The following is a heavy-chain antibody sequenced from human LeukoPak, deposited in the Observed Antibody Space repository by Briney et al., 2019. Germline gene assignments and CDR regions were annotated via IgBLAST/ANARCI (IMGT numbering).Heavy chain of an antibody. J-gene: IGHJ6*02. CDR2: IIPIFGTA. Sequence: GASVKVSCEASGGTFSSYAISWVRQAPGQGLEWMGGIIPIFGTANYAQKFQGRVTITADESTSTAYMELSSLRSEDTAVYYCARGDSHPDIYYYYGMDVWGQGTTVTVSS. CDR1: GGTFSSYA. V-gene: IGHV1-69*13. CDR3: ARGDSHPDIYYYYGMDV. D-gene: IGHD3-22*01.